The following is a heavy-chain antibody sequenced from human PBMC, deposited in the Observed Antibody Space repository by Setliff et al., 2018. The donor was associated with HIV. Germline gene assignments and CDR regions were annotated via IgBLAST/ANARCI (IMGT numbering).Heavy chain of an antibody. CDR2: IYHSGST. V-gene: IGHV4-38-2*02. CDR1: GYSISSGYY. Sequence: SETLSLTCTVSGYSISSGYYWGWIRQPPGKGLEWIGSIYHSGSTYYNPSLKSRVTISVDTSKNQFSLKLSSVTAADTAVYYCARGTTLNVVPDAFDIWGQGTTVTVSS. CDR3: ARGTTLNVVPDAFDI. J-gene: IGHJ3*02. D-gene: IGHD4-17*01.